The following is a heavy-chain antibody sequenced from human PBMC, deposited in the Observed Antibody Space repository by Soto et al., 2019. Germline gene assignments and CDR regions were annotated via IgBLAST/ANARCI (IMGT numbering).Heavy chain of an antibody. CDR1: GFTFSDYY. J-gene: IGHJ4*02. CDR2: ISSSSSYT. D-gene: IGHD2-2*01. V-gene: IGHV3-11*05. Sequence: QVQLVESGGGLVKPGGSLRLSCAASGFTFSDYYMSWIRQAPGKGLEWVSYISSSSSYTNYADSVKGRFTISRDNAKNSLYLQMNSLRAEDTAVYYCARGPAAALNYFDYWGQGTLVTVSS. CDR3: ARGPAAALNYFDY.